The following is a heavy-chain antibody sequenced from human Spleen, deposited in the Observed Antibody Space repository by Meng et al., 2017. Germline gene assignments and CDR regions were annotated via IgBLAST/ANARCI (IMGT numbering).Heavy chain of an antibody. Sequence: QLHQWAAGLLKPSETLSLTCVVSGRSFSDYYWGWIRQPPGKGLEWIGEINHSGSTNYNPSLESRATISVDTSQNNLSLKLSSVTAADSAVYYCARGPTTMAHDFDYWGQGTLVTVSS. CDR2: INHSGST. D-gene: IGHD4-11*01. V-gene: IGHV4-34*01. CDR3: ARGPTTMAHDFDY. CDR1: GRSFSDYY. J-gene: IGHJ4*02.